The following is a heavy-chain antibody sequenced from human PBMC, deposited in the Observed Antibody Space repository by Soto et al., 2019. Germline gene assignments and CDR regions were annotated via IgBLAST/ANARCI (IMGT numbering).Heavy chain of an antibody. Sequence: QVQLVQSGAEVKRPGASVKVSCKTSGHTFVSYDINWVRQAPGQGLEWMGWMNPKSGNAGYAQKFQGRVTMTRDISIDTAYLELSSLRSEDTAVYYCARVSLLHHYLDVWGKGTPVTVSS. J-gene: IGHJ6*04. CDR2: MNPKSGNA. CDR1: GHTFVSYD. D-gene: IGHD3-10*01. V-gene: IGHV1-8*01. CDR3: ARVSLLHHYLDV.